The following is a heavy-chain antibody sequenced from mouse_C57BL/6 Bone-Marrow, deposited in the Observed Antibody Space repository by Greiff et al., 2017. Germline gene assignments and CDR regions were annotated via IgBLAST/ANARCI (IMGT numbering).Heavy chain of an antibody. CDR2: INPSSGYT. D-gene: IGHD2-3*01. CDR1: GYTFTSYW. CDR3: ARSSLYDGYYVGFAY. V-gene: IGHV1-7*01. Sequence: QVQLKQSGAELAKPGASVKLSCKASGYTFTSYWMHWVKQRPGQGLEWIGYINPSSGYTTYNQKFKDKATLTADKSSSTSYMQLSSLTYEASAVYYCARSSLYDGYYVGFAYWGQGTLVTVSA. J-gene: IGHJ3*01.